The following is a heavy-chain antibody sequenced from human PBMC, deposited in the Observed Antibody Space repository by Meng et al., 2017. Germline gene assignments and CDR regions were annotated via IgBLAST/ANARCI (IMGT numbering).Heavy chain of an antibody. Sequence: SETLSLTCTVSGGSISSSSYYWGWLRQPPGKGLEWIGSIYYSGSTYYNPSLKSRVTISVDTSKNQFSLKLSSVTAADTAVYYCARALGTAMVTSWFDPWGQGTLVTVSS. CDR3: ARALGTAMVTSWFDP. D-gene: IGHD5-18*01. CDR2: IYYSGST. J-gene: IGHJ5*02. CDR1: GGSISSSSYY. V-gene: IGHV4-39*07.